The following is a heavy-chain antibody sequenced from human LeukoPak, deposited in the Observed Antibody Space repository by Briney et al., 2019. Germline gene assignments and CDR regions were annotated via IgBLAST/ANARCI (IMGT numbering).Heavy chain of an antibody. V-gene: IGHV4-59*03. CDR1: GGSISSSY. J-gene: IGHJ3*02. CDR2: IYYSGST. Sequence: PSESLSLTCIVSGGSISSSYWSWIRQPPGKGLEWIGFIYYSGSTNYNPSLKSRVTISVDTSKNLFSLKLSSMTAADTAMYYCAKTNWGAFDIWGQGTMVTVSS. CDR3: AKTNWGAFDI. D-gene: IGHD7-27*01.